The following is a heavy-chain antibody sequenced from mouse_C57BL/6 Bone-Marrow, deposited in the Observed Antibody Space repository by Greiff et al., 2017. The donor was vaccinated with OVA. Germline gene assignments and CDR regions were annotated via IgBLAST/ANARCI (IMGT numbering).Heavy chain of an antibody. J-gene: IGHJ2*01. Sequence: SGTVLARPGASVKMSCKTSGYTFTSYWMHWVKQRPGQGLEWIGAIYPGNSDTSYNQKFKGKAKLTAVTSASTAYMELSSLTNEDSAVYYCTSYYYGSAYFDYWGQGTTLTVSS. CDR3: TSYYYGSAYFDY. CDR1: GYTFTSYW. V-gene: IGHV1-5*01. D-gene: IGHD1-1*01. CDR2: IYPGNSDT.